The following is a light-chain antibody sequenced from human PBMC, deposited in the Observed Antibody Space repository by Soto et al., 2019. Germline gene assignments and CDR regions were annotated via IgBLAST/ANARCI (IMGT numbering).Light chain of an antibody. V-gene: IGKV3-20*01. CDR2: GAS. Sequence: EIVLTQSPGTLSLSPGEGATLACRASQSISSNYLVWYQQKGGQAPRLLIYGASSRATGIPDRFSGSGSGTDFTLTISRLEPEDFAMYFSQQYGTSSHTFGQGTKLEIK. CDR1: QSISSNY. J-gene: IGKJ2*01. CDR3: QQYGTSSHT.